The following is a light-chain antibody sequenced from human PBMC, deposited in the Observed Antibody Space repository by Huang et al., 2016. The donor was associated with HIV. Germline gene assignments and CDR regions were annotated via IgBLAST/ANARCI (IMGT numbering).Light chain of an antibody. V-gene: IGKV4-1*01. J-gene: IGKJ2*01. Sequence: DIVMTQSPNSLAVSLGERATLNCKSSQSVLYSANNKNYLAWYQQKPGQPPKLLIYWASTRESGVPDRFSGSRSGTDFTLTIITLQAEDVAVYYCQQYYSTLYTFGQGTKLEIK. CDR2: WAS. CDR3: QQYYSTLYT. CDR1: QSVLYSANNKNY.